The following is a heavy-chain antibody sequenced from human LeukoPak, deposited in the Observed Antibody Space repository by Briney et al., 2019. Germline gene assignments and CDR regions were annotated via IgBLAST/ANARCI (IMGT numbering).Heavy chain of an antibody. Sequence: GRSLSLSCAPSGFTFSSFSMNRGRQAPGRGRGRVSYIRSISAIYYANSVKGRFTISRYNAKRSRYLQRKGLRAKHTPLYLFAGGLPLWPLYWGQGTLVTVSS. V-gene: IGHV3-48*04. CDR3: AGGLPLWPLY. CDR1: GFTFSSFS. J-gene: IGHJ4*02. CDR2: IRSISAI. D-gene: IGHD5-18*01.